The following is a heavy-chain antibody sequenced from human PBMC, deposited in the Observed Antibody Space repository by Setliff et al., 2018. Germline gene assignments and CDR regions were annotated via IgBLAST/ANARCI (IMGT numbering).Heavy chain of an antibody. CDR2: ISGSGGST. J-gene: IGHJ4*02. Sequence: GGSLRLSCAASGFTFSSYAMSWVRQAPGKGLEWVSAISGSGGSTYYADSVKGRFTISRDNSKNTLYLQMNSLRAEDTAVYYCARENYYVSSGYYYGVDYWGQGTLVTVSS. CDR3: ARENYYVSSGYYYGVDY. V-gene: IGHV3-23*01. CDR1: GFTFSSYA. D-gene: IGHD3-22*01.